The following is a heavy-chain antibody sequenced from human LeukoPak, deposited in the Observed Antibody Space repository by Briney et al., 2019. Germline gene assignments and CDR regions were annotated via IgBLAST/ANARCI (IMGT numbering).Heavy chain of an antibody. CDR3: ARDWSMSYCGGDCYGPYFDY. V-gene: IGHV1-2*02. D-gene: IGHD2-21*01. CDR2: INPNSGGT. J-gene: IGHJ4*02. CDR1: GYTFTGYY. Sequence: GASVKVPCKASGYTFTGYYMHWVRQAPGQGLEWMGWINPNSGGTNYAQKFQGRVTMTSDTSISTAYMELSRLRSDDTAVYYCARDWSMSYCGGDCYGPYFDYWGQGTLVTVSS.